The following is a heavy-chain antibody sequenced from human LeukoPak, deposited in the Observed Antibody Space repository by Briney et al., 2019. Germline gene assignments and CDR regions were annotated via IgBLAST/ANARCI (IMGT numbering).Heavy chain of an antibody. V-gene: IGHV1-2*02. CDR3: ARATYYYGSGSYFTLPAFDY. D-gene: IGHD3-10*01. CDR2: INPNSGGT. J-gene: IGHJ4*02. Sequence: ASVKVSYKASGYTFTGYYMHWVRQAPGQGLEWMGWINPNSGGTNYAQKFQGRVTMTRDTSISTAYMELSRLRSDDTAVYYCARATYYYGSGSYFTLPAFDYWGQGTLVTVSS. CDR1: GYTFTGYY.